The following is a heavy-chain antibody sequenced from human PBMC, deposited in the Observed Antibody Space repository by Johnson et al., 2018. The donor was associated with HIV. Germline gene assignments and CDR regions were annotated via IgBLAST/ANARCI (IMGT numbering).Heavy chain of an antibody. CDR1: GLTFSTYG. Sequence: QVQLVESGGGVVQPGRSLRLSCAASGLTFSTYGMHWVRQAPGKGLEWVALIWYDGREKDYADSVKGRFTISRDNSKNTLYLQMTGLRAEDTAVYYCARGGGSYEAGDALDTWGQGTMGTVSS. CDR2: IWYDGREK. CDR3: ARGGGSYEAGDALDT. D-gene: IGHD1-26*01. J-gene: IGHJ3*02. V-gene: IGHV3-33*01.